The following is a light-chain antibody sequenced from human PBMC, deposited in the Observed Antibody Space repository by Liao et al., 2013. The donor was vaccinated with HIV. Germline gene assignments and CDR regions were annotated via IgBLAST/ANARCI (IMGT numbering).Light chain of an antibody. Sequence: SYELTQPPSVSVAPGKTATITCGGNNIGSKSVHWYQHKPGQAPVLVIYYDSDRPSKIPERFSGSNSGNTATLTISRVEVGDGADYSCQVWDNNHDHLGVVFGGGTRLTVL. CDR2: YDS. CDR3: QVWDNNHDHLGVV. J-gene: IGLJ2*01. CDR1: NIGSKS. V-gene: IGLV3-21*01.